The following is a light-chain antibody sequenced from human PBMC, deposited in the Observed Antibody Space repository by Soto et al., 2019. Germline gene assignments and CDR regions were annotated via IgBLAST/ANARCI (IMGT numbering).Light chain of an antibody. V-gene: IGKV1-5*01. CDR3: QQYNSYWT. J-gene: IGKJ1*01. CDR1: QSISYW. CDR2: DAS. Sequence: IQMTQSPSTLSASVGDRVTITFRASQSISYWLAWYQQKPGKAPKVLIYDASRLEAGVPSRFSGSGSGTEFTLTISSLQPEDLATYYCQQYNSYWTFGQGTKVDIK.